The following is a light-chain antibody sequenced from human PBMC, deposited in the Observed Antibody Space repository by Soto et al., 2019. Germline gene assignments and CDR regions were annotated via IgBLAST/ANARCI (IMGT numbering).Light chain of an antibody. CDR1: QTVLYSSDNKNY. J-gene: IGKJ3*01. CDR2: WAS. V-gene: IGKV4-1*01. CDR3: QQYYSTPFT. Sequence: DIVMTQSPDSLAVSLGERATINCRSSQTVLYSSDNKNYLAWYQQRPGQPPKLLIYWASNRQSGVPDRFSGSGSGTDFTLTISSLQAEGVAVYYCQQYYSTPFTFGPGTKVDIK.